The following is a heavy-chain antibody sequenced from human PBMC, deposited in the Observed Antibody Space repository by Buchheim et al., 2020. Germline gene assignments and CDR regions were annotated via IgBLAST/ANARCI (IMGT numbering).Heavy chain of an antibody. V-gene: IGHV3-7*01. J-gene: IGHJ6*02. Sequence: EVQLVESGGGLVQPGGSLRLSCAASGFTFSSYWMSWVRQAPGKGLEWVANIKQDGSEKYYVDSVKGRFTIFRDNAKNSLYLQMNGLRAEDTAVYYCARDYGSGLYYYYYYGMDVWGQGTT. CDR3: ARDYGSGLYYYYYYGMDV. CDR1: GFTFSSYW. D-gene: IGHD3-10*01. CDR2: IKQDGSEK.